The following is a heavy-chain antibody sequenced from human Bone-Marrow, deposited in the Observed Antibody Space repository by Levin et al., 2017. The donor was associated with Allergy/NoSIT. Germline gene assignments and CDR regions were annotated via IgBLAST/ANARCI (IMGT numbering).Heavy chain of an antibody. D-gene: IGHD6-13*01. Sequence: GESLKISCAASGFTFSSYWMHWVRQVPGKGLVWVSRINSDGSSTAYADSVKGRFTISRDNAKNTLYLQMNSLRADDTAVYYCAGEPRSAFDIWGQGTMVTVSS. CDR2: INSDGSST. CDR3: AGEPRSAFDI. CDR1: GFTFSSYW. V-gene: IGHV3-74*01. J-gene: IGHJ3*02.